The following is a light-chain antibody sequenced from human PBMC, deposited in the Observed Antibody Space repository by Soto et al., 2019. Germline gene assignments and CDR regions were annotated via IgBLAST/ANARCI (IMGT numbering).Light chain of an antibody. V-gene: IGKV3-15*01. CDR1: QSVSSK. Sequence: EIVMTQSPATLSVSPGEGATLSCRASQSVSSKLAWYQQKPGQAPRLLIYGASTRATGIPARFSGSGSGTEFTLIIRSMQSQPYAAYYCQQYNSWLWTFGQGTKVDIK. CDR3: QQYNSWLWT. J-gene: IGKJ1*01. CDR2: GAS.